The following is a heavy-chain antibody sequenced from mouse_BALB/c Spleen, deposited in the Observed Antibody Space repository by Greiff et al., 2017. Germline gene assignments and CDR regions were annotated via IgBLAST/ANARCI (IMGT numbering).Heavy chain of an antibody. CDR3: ARHGSASSYFDY. D-gene: IGHD6-1*01. CDR2: ISSGGSYT. CDR1: GFTFSSYG. J-gene: IGHJ2*01. V-gene: IGHV5-6*03. Sequence: EVMLVESGGGLVQPGGSRKLSCAASGFTFSSYGMSWVRQTPDKRLEWVATISSGGSYTYYPDSVKGRFTISRDNAKNTLYLQMSSLKSEDTAMYYCARHGSASSYFDYWGQGTTLTVSS.